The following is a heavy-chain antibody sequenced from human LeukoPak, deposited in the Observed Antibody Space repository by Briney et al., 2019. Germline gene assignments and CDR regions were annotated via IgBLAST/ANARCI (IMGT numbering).Heavy chain of an antibody. CDR3: ARGGYYDSSGPFDY. CDR1: GGSISSSSYY. CDR2: IYYSGST. V-gene: IGHV4-61*01. Sequence: PSETLSLTCTVSGGSISSSSYYWSWIRQPPGKGLEWIGYIYYSGSTNYNPSLKSRVTISVDTSKNQFSLKLSSVTAADTAVYYCARGGYYDSSGPFDYWGQGTLVTVSS. D-gene: IGHD3-22*01. J-gene: IGHJ4*02.